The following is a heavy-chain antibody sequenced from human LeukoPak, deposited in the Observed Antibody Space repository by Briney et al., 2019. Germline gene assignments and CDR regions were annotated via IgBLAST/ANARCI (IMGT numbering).Heavy chain of an antibody. D-gene: IGHD3-10*01. CDR3: ARDGRHYYGSGNYYSKDAFDI. J-gene: IGHJ3*02. CDR1: GFTFSSYG. Sequence: PGGSLRLSCAASGFTFSSYGMHWVRQAPGKGLEWVAFIRYDGSNKYYADSVKGRFTISRDNSKNTLYLQMNSLRVEDTAVYYCARDGRHYYGSGNYYSKDAFDIWGQGTMVTVSS. V-gene: IGHV3-30*02. CDR2: IRYDGSNK.